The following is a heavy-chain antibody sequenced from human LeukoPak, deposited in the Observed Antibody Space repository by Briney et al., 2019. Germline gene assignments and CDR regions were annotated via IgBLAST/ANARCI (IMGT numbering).Heavy chain of an antibody. D-gene: IGHD4-23*01. V-gene: IGHV1-2*02. CDR3: ARLDGGNPAGTDY. J-gene: IGHJ4*02. Sequence: GASVKVSCKASGYTFTGYYMHWVRQAPGQGLEWMGWINPNSGGTNYAQKFQGRVTMTRDTSISTAYMELSRLRSDDRAVYYCARLDGGNPAGTDYWGQGTLVTVSS. CDR1: GYTFTGYY. CDR2: INPNSGGT.